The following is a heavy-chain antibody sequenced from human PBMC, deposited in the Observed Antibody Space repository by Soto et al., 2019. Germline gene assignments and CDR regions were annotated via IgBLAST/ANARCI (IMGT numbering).Heavy chain of an antibody. J-gene: IGHJ6*02. D-gene: IGHD3-22*01. Sequence: QVQLVQSGAEVEKPGASVKVSCKASGYSFSGYYIHWVRQAPGQGLEWMAIINPSDGSTTYAQKFQGRLTMTRDMSTSTVYMELHSLRSEDTAVYFCARDYFDSSGYYFTYHYYGMDVWGQGTTVTVSS. CDR3: ARDYFDSSGYYFTYHYYGMDV. V-gene: IGHV1-46*01. CDR2: INPSDGST. CDR1: GYSFSGYY.